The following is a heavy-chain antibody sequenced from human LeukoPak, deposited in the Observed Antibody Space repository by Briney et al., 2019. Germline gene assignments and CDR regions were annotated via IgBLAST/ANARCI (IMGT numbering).Heavy chain of an antibody. CDR3: ARDGSGYYDTSGYRN. CDR2: IYTSGST. CDR1: GGSISSSSYY. Sequence: SETLSLTCTVSGGSISSSSYYWGWIRQPPGKGLEWIGSIYTSGSTNYNPSLKSRVTISLDTSKNQFSLKLSSVTAADTAVYYCARDGSGYYDTSGYRNWGQGTLVTVSS. V-gene: IGHV4-39*07. J-gene: IGHJ4*02. D-gene: IGHD3-22*01.